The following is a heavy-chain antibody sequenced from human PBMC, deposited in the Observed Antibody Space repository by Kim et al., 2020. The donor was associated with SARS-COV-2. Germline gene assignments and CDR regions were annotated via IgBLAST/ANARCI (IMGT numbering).Heavy chain of an antibody. J-gene: IGHJ6*02. CDR2: ISAYNGNT. CDR1: GYTFTSYG. Sequence: ASVKVSCKASGYTFTSYGISWVRQAPGQGLEWMGWISAYNGNTNYAQKLQGRVTMTTDTSTSTAYMELRSLRSDDTAVYYCARLKPVLWFGDPLGMDVWGQGTTVTVSS. CDR3: ARLKPVLWFGDPLGMDV. V-gene: IGHV1-18*01. D-gene: IGHD3-10*01.